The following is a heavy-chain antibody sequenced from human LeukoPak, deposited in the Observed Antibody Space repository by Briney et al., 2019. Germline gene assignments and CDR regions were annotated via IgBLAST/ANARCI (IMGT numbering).Heavy chain of an antibody. CDR2: IYHSGST. CDR3: ATAALYDSSGYYYGNFDY. D-gene: IGHD3-22*01. V-gene: IGHV4-38-2*01. J-gene: IGHJ4*02. Sequence: PSGTLSLTCAVSGYSISSGYYWGWIRQPPGKGLEWIGSIYHSGSTYYNPSLKSRVTISVDTSKNQFSLKLSSVTAADTAVYYCATAALYDSSGYYYGNFDYWGQGTLVTVSS. CDR1: GYSISSGYY.